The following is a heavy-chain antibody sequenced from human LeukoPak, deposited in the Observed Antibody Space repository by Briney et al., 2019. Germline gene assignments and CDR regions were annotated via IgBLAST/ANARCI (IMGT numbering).Heavy chain of an antibody. V-gene: IGHV4-59*08. D-gene: IGHD6-13*01. CDR1: GGSISSYY. CDR2: IYYSGST. CDR3: ARHHDSSSSPLEFDY. Sequence: SETLSLTRTVSGGSISSYYWSWIRQPPGKGLEWIGYIYYSGSTNYNPSLKSRVTISVDTSKNQFSLKLSSVTAADTAVYYCARHHDSSSSPLEFDYWGQGTLVTVSS. J-gene: IGHJ4*02.